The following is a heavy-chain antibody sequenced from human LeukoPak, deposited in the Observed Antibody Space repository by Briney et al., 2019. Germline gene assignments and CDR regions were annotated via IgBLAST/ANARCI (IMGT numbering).Heavy chain of an antibody. V-gene: IGHV3-23*01. CDR2: ISGSGGST. J-gene: IGHJ6*02. CDR3: AKSNSYGRYYYYGMDV. D-gene: IGHD5-18*01. CDR1: GFTFSSYA. Sequence: GGSLRLSCAASGFTFSSYAMSWVRQAPGKGLEWVSAISGSGGSTYYADSVKGRFTISRDNSKNTLHLQMNSLRAEDTAVYYCAKSNSYGRYYYYGMDVWGQGTTVTVSS.